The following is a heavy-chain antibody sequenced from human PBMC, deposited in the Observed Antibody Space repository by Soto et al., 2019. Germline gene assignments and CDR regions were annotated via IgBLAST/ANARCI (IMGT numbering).Heavy chain of an antibody. CDR3: ARVVEIAAAGKNYFDY. J-gene: IGHJ4*02. CDR2: IYYSGST. Sequence: PSDTLYLTCTVSGGSISSGGYYWSWIRQHPGKGLEWIGYIYYSGSTYYNPSLKSRVTISVGTSKNQFSLKLSSVTAADTAVYYCARVVEIAAAGKNYFDYWGQGTLVTVSS. D-gene: IGHD6-13*01. V-gene: IGHV4-31*03. CDR1: GGSISSGGYY.